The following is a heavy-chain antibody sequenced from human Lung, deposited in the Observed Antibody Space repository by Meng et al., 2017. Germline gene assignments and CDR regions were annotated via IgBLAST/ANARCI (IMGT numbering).Heavy chain of an antibody. CDR3: ARGPTTMAHDFDY. J-gene: IGHJ4*02. CDR2: INHSGST. D-gene: IGHD4-11*01. CDR1: GGSFSDYY. Sequence: QEQLQQWGAGLLKPSETLSPTCVVSGGSFSDYYWSWIRQPPGKGLEWIGEINHSGSTNYNPSLESRATISVDTSQNNLSLKLSSVTAADSAVYYCARGPTTMAHDFDYWGQGTLVTVSS. V-gene: IGHV4-34*01.